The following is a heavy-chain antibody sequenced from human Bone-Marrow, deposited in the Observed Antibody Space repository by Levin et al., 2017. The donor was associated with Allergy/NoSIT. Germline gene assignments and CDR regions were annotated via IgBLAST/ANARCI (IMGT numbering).Heavy chain of an antibody. CDR2: IYYSGST. CDR1: GGSISSSSYY. V-gene: IGHV4-39*01. D-gene: IGHD6-19*01. CDR3: ARHVAHGGSGWVFAFDI. J-gene: IGHJ3*02. Sequence: SQTLSLTCTVSGGSISSSSYYWGWIRQPPGKGLEWIGSIYYSGSTYYNPSLKSRVTISVDTSKNQFSLKLSSVTAADTAVYYCARHVAHGGSGWVFAFDIWGQGTMVTVSS.